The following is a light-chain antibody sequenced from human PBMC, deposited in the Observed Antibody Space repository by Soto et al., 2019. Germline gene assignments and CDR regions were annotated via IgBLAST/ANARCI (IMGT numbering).Light chain of an antibody. CDR2: DAS. J-gene: IGKJ2*01. V-gene: IGKV3-11*01. Sequence: EIVLTQSPATLSLSPGERATLSCRASQIFTSDLAWYQQKPGQAPRLLIYDASNRATGIPARFSGSGSGTDFTLTISSLEPEDFAVYYCQQRSNWPPKYTFGQGTKLEIK. CDR1: QIFTSD. CDR3: QQRSNWPPKYT.